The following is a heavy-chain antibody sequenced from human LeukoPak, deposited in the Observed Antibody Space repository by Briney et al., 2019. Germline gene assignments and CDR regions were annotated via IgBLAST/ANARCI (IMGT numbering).Heavy chain of an antibody. CDR2: IKQDRSEK. CDR3: ARLREIPVFGVVTKSTSYFDY. Sequence: GGSLTLSCAASGFTFSSYWMSWVRQAPGKGLELVANIKQDRSEKYYVDSVKGRFTISRDNAKNSLYLQMNSLRAEDTAVYYCARLREIPVFGVVTKSTSYFDYWGQGTLVTVSS. J-gene: IGHJ4*02. D-gene: IGHD3-3*01. V-gene: IGHV3-7*01. CDR1: GFTFSSYW.